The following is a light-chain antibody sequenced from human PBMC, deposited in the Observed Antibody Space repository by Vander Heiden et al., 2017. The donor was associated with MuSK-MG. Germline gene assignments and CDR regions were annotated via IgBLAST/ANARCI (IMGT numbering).Light chain of an antibody. CDR1: SSDVGSYDL. Sequence: QSALTQPASVSGSPGQAITISCTGASSDVGSYDLVSWYPQHPGKAPKLMIYEVTKRPSGISNRFSGSRSGNTASLTISGLQAEDDADYYCCSYVGSSTLVFGGGTKLTVL. V-gene: IGLV2-23*02. CDR3: CSYVGSSTLV. J-gene: IGLJ3*02. CDR2: EVT.